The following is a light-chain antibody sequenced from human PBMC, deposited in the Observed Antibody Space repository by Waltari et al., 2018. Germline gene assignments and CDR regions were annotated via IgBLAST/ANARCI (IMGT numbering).Light chain of an antibody. Sequence: QSALTQPRSVSGSPGQSVTISCTGTSRDVGYYNYVSWYQQRPGKAPKVIIYDVSQRPSGVPDRFCGSTSGNTVSLTISGLQADDEADYYCCSYAGRYPYVFGTGTKVTVL. CDR2: DVS. V-gene: IGLV2-11*01. CDR1: SRDVGYYNY. CDR3: CSYAGRYPYV. J-gene: IGLJ1*01.